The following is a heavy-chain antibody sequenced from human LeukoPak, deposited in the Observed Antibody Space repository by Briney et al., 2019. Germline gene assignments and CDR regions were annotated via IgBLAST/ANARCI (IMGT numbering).Heavy chain of an antibody. J-gene: IGHJ5*02. D-gene: IGHD3-22*01. CDR1: GGSFSGYY. Sequence: SETLSLTCAVYGGSFSGYYWSWIRQPPGKGLEWIGEINHSGSTNYNPSLKSRVTISVDTPKNQFSLKLSSVTAADTAVYYCARWREAYYYDSRQPFDPWGQGTLVTVSS. CDR3: ARWREAYYYDSRQPFDP. CDR2: INHSGST. V-gene: IGHV4-34*01.